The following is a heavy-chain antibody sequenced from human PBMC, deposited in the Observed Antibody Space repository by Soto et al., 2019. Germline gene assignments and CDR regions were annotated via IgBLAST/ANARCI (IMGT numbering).Heavy chain of an antibody. V-gene: IGHV3-33*01. CDR1: GFSFSNYG. CDR2: ISYDGSDK. CDR3: ARSMERLVLYYYYGLDV. D-gene: IGHD6-13*01. Sequence: PGGSLRLSCAASGFSFSNYGMHWVRQAPGKGLEGVAGISYDGSDKYYADSVKGRFSISRDNSKNTLYLQMKRVRVEDMAVSYFARSMERLVLYYYYGLDVWGQGTTATVSS. J-gene: IGHJ6*02.